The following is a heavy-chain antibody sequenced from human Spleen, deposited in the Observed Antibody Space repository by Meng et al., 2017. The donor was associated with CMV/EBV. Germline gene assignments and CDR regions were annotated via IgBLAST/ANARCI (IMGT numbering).Heavy chain of an antibody. CDR1: GGSFSDYY. V-gene: IGHV4-34*01. CDR2: LNNSGGT. CDR3: ARGRRSGSWIDP. J-gene: IGHJ5*02. Sequence: GSLRLSCAVYGGSFSDYYWTGIRQPPGKGREWIGELNNSGGTNYNPSLSSRVPISVDTSKDQFSLKLSSVTAPDKAVYYCARGRRSGSWIDPWGQGTLVTVSS.